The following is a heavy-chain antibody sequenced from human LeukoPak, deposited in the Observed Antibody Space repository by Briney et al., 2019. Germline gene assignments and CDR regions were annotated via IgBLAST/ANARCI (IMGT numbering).Heavy chain of an antibody. Sequence: PSQXLSLTCTVSGGSISSGSSYWSWIRQPAGKGLEWIGRIYTSGSTNYNPSLKSRVTISVDTSKNQFSLKLSSVTAADTAMYYCANTRGSANYWGQGTLVTVSS. CDR1: GGSISSGSSY. J-gene: IGHJ4*02. V-gene: IGHV4-61*02. D-gene: IGHD1-26*01. CDR3: ANTRGSANY. CDR2: IYTSGST.